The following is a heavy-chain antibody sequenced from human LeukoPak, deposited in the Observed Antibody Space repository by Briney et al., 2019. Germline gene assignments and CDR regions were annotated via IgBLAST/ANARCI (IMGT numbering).Heavy chain of an antibody. J-gene: IGHJ4*02. CDR3: AREFGAGTLRTEFDY. Sequence: PGRSLRLSCAASGFTFSTFGMHWVRQAPGQGLEWVALIWYDGSKKYYADSVKGRFTVSRDNSKNTLYLQMNSLRVEDTAVYYCAREFGAGTLRTEFDYWGQGTLVTVSS. D-gene: IGHD6-13*01. CDR2: IWYDGSKK. CDR1: GFTFSTFG. V-gene: IGHV3-33*01.